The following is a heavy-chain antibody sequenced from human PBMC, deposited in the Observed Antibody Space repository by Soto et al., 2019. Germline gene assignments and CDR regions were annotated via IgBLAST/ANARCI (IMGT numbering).Heavy chain of an antibody. J-gene: IGHJ6*02. CDR2: INHSGST. CDR3: ALTSRPHYYYGMDV. CDR1: GGSFSGYY. Sequence: QVQLQQWGAGLLKPSETLSLTCAVYGGSFSGYYWSWIRQPPGKGLEWIGEINHSGSTNYNPSLKSRVTISVDTSKNQFSLKLSSVTAADTAVYHCALTSRPHYYYGMDVWGQGTTVTVSS. V-gene: IGHV4-34*01.